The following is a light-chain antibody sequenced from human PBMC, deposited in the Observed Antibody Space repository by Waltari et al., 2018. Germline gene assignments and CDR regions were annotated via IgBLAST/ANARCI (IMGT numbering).Light chain of an antibody. CDR2: DVS. V-gene: IGLV2-14*03. Sequence: QSALTQPASVSGSPGQSITISCTGTSSDVGGYKYVSWYQHHPGKAPKVNIYDVSKWPSGVSNRFSGSKSGNTASLTISGLQAEDEADYYCSSYTSSSTSLYVFGTGTKVTVL. J-gene: IGLJ1*01. CDR3: SSYTSSSTSLYV. CDR1: SSDVGGYKY.